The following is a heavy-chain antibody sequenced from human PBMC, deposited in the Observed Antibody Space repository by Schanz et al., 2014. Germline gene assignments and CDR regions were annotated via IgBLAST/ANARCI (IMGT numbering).Heavy chain of an antibody. J-gene: IGHJ4*02. CDR2: ISFDESLK. D-gene: IGHD4-17*01. CDR1: GFTLTTYA. Sequence: QVQMVESGGGVVQPGTSLRLACAVSGFTLTTYAMHWVRQAPGKGLEWVAVISFDESLKFYADSVKGRFAISRDTSKNTLFLQMNSLRSEDTAVYFCARDCGTVTCFDYWGQGTLVTVSS. V-gene: IGHV3-30*09. CDR3: ARDCGTVTCFDY.